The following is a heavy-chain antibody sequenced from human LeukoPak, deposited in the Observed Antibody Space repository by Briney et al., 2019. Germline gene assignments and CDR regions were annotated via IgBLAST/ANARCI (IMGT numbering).Heavy chain of an antibody. V-gene: IGHV3-21*01. Sequence: TGGSLRLSCAASGFTFSNYNFYWVRQAPGKGLEWVSSISSTSSYIYYADSMKGRFTISRDNAKNSLYLQMNSLGAEDTAVYYCARALWSGPVYYGMDVWGQGTTVTVSS. J-gene: IGHJ6*02. D-gene: IGHD3-10*01. CDR3: ARALWSGPVYYGMDV. CDR2: ISSTSSYI. CDR1: GFTFSNYN.